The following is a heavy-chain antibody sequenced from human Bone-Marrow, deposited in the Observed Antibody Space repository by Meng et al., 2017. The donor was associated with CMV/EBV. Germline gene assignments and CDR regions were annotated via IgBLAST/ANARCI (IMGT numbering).Heavy chain of an antibody. CDR2: IYSGGST. Sequence: GESLKISCAASGFTVSSNYMSWVRQAPGKGLEWVSVIYSGGSTYYADSVKGRFTISRDNSKNTLYLQMNSLRAEDTAVYYCARVGYCSSTSLSSWGQGTLVTVSS. V-gene: IGHV3-53*01. J-gene: IGHJ5*02. CDR3: ARVGYCSSTSLSS. CDR1: GFTVSSNY. D-gene: IGHD2-2*01.